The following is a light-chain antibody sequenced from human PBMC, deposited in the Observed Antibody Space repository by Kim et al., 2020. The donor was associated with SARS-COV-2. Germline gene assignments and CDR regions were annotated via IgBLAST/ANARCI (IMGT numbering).Light chain of an antibody. CDR1: KLGDKY. J-gene: IGLJ2*01. CDR2: QDT. Sequence: YELTQPPSVSVSPGQTASITCSGDKLGDKYACWYQQKPGQSPVLVIYQDTKRPSGIPERFSGSNSGNTATLTISGTQAMDEADYYCQAWDSSTVVFGGGTRLTVL. CDR3: QAWDSSTVV. V-gene: IGLV3-1*01.